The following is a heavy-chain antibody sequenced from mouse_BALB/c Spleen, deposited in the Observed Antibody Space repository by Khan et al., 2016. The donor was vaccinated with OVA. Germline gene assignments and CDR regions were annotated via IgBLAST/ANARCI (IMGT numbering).Heavy chain of an antibody. CDR3: TRGGYGSPFTY. CDR2: INPNNGGT. D-gene: IGHD1-1*01. Sequence: VQLQQSGAELVKPGASVKLSCKASGYTFTSFYIYWVKQRPGQGLEWIGEINPNNGGTNVNEKFKSKANLTVDKSSSKASLELSSLTSEDSAVFYCTRGGYGSPFTYWGQGTLVTVSA. CDR1: GYTFTSFY. V-gene: IGHV1S81*02. J-gene: IGHJ3*01.